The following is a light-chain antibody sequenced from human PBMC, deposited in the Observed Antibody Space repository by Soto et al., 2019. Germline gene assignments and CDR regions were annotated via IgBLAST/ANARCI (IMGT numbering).Light chain of an antibody. J-gene: IGLJ3*02. CDR2: DNS. CDR3: ATWDYRLNVVV. CDR1: NSNIGNNY. V-gene: IGLV1-51*01. Sequence: QSVLTQPPSVSAAPGQKVTISCSGSNSNIGNNYVSWYQLLPGTAPKVLIYDNSKRPSGIPDRFSASRSGTSATLGITGLQTGDEADYYCATWDYRLNVVVFGGGTKVTVL.